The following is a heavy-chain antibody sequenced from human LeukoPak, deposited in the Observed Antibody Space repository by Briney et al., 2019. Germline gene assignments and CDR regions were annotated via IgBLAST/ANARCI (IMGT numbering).Heavy chain of an antibody. Sequence: ASVKVSCKASGGTFSSYAISWVRQAPGQGLEWMGGIIPIFGTANYAQKFQGRATITADESTSTAYMELSSLRPDDTAVYYCARTKAPPDPWAWFDPWGQGTLVTV. J-gene: IGHJ5*02. CDR1: GGTFSSYA. CDR2: IIPIFGTA. V-gene: IGHV1-69*01. D-gene: IGHD1-14*01. CDR3: ARTKAPPDPWAWFDP.